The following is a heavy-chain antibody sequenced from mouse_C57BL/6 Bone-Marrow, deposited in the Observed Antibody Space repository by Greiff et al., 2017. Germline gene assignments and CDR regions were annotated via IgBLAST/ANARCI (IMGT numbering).Heavy chain of an antibody. CDR3: AYYSYFDY. J-gene: IGHJ2*03. V-gene: IGHV1S81*02. CDR1: GYTFTSYW. CDR2: INPSNGRT. Sequence: QVHVKQPGAELVKPGASVKLSCKASGYTFTSYWMHWVKQRPGQGLEWIGEINPSNGRTNYNEKFKSKATLTVDKSSSTAYMQLSSLTSEDSAVYYCAYYSYFDYWGQGTSLTVSS. D-gene: IGHD2-12*01.